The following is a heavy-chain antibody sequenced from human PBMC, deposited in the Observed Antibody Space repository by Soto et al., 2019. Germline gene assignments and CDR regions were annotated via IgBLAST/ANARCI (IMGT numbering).Heavy chain of an antibody. CDR3: VRIRYQLPSSVLWLDP. V-gene: IGHV4-34*01. CDR1: GGFLSESY. Sequence: SAPLSLTCAVYGGFLSESYWTWIRQPPGKGLEWIGEINHVGGTNYNPSLKSRVTMSVDTSQNQFSLRLISVTAADTAMYFCVRIRYQLPSSVLWLDPWGQGTPVTVSS. D-gene: IGHD3-16*01. J-gene: IGHJ5*02. CDR2: INHVGGT.